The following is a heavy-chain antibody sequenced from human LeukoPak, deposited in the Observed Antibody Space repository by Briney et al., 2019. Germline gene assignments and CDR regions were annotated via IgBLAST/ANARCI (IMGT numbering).Heavy chain of an antibody. J-gene: IGHJ4*02. V-gene: IGHV3-30*04. CDR1: GFTFTSHA. CDR2: ISFDERNR. D-gene: IGHD4-17*01. Sequence: GGSLRLSCAASGFTFTSHAMHWVRQAPGKGLEWVAVISFDERNRYYTDSVKGRFTISRDNSKNAMYLQMNSLRTEDTTVYYCARPHSDYGEIDYWGQGTLVTVSA. CDR3: ARPHSDYGEIDY.